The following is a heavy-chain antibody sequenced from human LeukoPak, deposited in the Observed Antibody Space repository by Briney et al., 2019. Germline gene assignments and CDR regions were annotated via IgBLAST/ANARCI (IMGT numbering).Heavy chain of an antibody. CDR1: AFTFSSYG. CDR3: ARSTMVRGVTYYYYYGMDV. V-gene: IGHV3-33*01. J-gene: IGHJ6*04. D-gene: IGHD3-10*01. Sequence: GGSLRLSCTASAFTFSSYGMHWVRQAPGKGLEWVAVIWYDGSNKYYADSVKGRFTISRDNSKNTLYLQMNSLRAEDTAVYYCARSTMVRGVTYYYYYGMDVWGKGITVTVSS. CDR2: IWYDGSNK.